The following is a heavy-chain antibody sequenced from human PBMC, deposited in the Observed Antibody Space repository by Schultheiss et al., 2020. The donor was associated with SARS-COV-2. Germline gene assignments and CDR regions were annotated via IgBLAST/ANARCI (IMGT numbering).Heavy chain of an antibody. J-gene: IGHJ4*02. Sequence: GGSLRLSCVTSGFSFSSYGMHWVRQAPGKGLEWVSAISGSGSTIYYADSVKGRFTISRDNAKNSLYLQMNSLRAEDTAVYYCARGSSHTRIAAAESDFDYWGQGTLVTVSS. D-gene: IGHD6-13*01. CDR1: GFSFSSYG. CDR3: ARGSSHTRIAAAESDFDY. CDR2: ISGSGSTI. V-gene: IGHV3-48*04.